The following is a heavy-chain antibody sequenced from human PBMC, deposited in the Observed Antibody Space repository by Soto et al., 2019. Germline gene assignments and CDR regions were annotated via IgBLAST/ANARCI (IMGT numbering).Heavy chain of an antibody. J-gene: IGHJ3*02. CDR3: ARASLTDTIFGDINAFDI. CDR1: GGTFSSYA. Sequence: QVQLVQSGAEVKKPGSSVKVSCKASGGTFSSYAISWVRQAPGQGLEWMGGIIPIFGTANCAQKFQGRVTITADESTSTAYMELSSLRSEDTAVYYCARASLTDTIFGDINAFDIWGQGTMVTVSS. D-gene: IGHD3-3*01. V-gene: IGHV1-69*01. CDR2: IIPIFGTA.